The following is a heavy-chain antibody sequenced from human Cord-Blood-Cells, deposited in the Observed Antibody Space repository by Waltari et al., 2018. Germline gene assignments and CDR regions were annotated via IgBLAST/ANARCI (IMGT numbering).Heavy chain of an antibody. CDR2: INHSGST. CDR1: GGAFSGSY. D-gene: IGHD5-12*01. V-gene: IGHV4-34*01. J-gene: IGHJ6*03. Sequence: QVQLQQWGAGLLKPSETLSLTCAVYGGAFSGSYWTWTRQPPGKGLEWIGEINHSGSTNYNPSLKSRVTISVDTSKNQFSLKLSSVTAADTAVYYCARMVATIEYYYMDVWGKGTTVTVSS. CDR3: ARMVATIEYYYMDV.